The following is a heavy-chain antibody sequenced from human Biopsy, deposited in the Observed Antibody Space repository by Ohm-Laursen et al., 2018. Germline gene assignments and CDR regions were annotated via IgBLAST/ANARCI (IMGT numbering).Heavy chain of an antibody. V-gene: IGHV1-2*02. CDR1: GYTFTGYY. Sequence: ASVKVSCKGVGYTFTGYYIHWVRQAPGQGLEWMGYIYPNNGDTKYAQNFQGRVTMTRDTSVSTAYMDLTGLTSDDTAVYYCARGRRNTSMFEGHFGHAFDIWGQGTMVTVSS. J-gene: IGHJ3*02. CDR3: ARGRRNTSMFEGHFGHAFDI. D-gene: IGHD5-18*01. CDR2: IYPNNGDT.